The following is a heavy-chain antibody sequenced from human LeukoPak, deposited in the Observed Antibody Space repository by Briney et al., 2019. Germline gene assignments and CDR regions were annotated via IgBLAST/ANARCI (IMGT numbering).Heavy chain of an antibody. V-gene: IGHV3-74*01. D-gene: IGHD6-19*01. CDR2: INSDGSST. CDR1: GFTFSSYW. CDR3: ARDYSSGWPNFDY. J-gene: IGHJ4*02. Sequence: QPGGSLRLSCAASGFTFSSYWMHWVRQAPGKGLVWVSRINSDGSSTGYADSVKGRFTISRDNAKNTLYLQMNSLRAEDTAVYYCARDYSSGWPNFDYWGQGTLVTVSS.